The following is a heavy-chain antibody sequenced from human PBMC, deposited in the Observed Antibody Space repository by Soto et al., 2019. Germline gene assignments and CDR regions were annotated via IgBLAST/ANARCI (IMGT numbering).Heavy chain of an antibody. CDR2: LNRDGSST. V-gene: IGHV3-74*01. CDR3: ARGLKWGLFDY. J-gene: IGHJ4*02. CDR1: GFTFSREW. D-gene: IGHD4-4*01. Sequence: EVQLVESGGGLVQTGGSLRLSCAASGFTFSREWMHWVRQAPGKGLVWVSHLNRDGSSTSYADSVNGRFTISRDNARNTLFLQMNSLRAEDTAVYYCARGLKWGLFDYWGQGTLVTVSS.